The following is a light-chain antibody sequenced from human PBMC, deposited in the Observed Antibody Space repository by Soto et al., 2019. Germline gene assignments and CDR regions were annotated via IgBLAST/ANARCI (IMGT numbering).Light chain of an antibody. CDR1: SGYSNYQ. Sequence: QAVVTQPPSASASLGASVTLTCTLSSGYSNYQVDWYQQRPGKGPRFVMRVGTGGIEGSKGDGIPDRFSVLGSGLNRYLTIKNIQEEDESDYYCGADHGSGSTFVYVFGTGTKVTVL. V-gene: IGLV9-49*01. CDR3: GADHGSGSTFVYV. CDR2: VGTGGIEG. J-gene: IGLJ1*01.